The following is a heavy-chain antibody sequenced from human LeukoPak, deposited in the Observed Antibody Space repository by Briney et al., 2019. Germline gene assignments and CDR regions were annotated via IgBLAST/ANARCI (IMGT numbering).Heavy chain of an antibody. D-gene: IGHD4-23*01. CDR3: TRDQSSYTVVTLRSDY. J-gene: IGHJ4*02. V-gene: IGHV3-21*01. CDR1: GFTFSSYS. CDR2: ISSSSSYI. Sequence: GGSLRLSCAASGFTFSSYSMNWVRQAPGKGLEWVSSISSSSSYIYYGDSVKGRFTISRDNAKNSLYLQMNSLRAEDTAMYYCTRDQSSYTVVTLRSDYWGQGTLVTVSS.